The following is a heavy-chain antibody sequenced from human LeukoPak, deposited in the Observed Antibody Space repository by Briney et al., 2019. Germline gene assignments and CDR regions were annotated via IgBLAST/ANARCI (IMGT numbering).Heavy chain of an antibody. Sequence: GGSLRLSCAASGFTFDDYNMHWVRQVPGKGLEWVSFISWDGSKTYYADSVKGRFTISRDNSKNSLYLQMNSLRTEDTALYYCANDISGGHEQLVSHFDYWGQGTLVTVSS. D-gene: IGHD6-13*01. J-gene: IGHJ4*02. CDR1: GFTFDDYN. CDR2: ISWDGSKT. CDR3: ANDISGGHEQLVSHFDY. V-gene: IGHV3-43*01.